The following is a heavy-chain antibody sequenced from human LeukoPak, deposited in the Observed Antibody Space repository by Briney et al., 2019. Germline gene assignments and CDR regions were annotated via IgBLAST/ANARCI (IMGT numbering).Heavy chain of an antibody. D-gene: IGHD3-3*01. CDR2: INHSEST. J-gene: IGHJ4*02. CDR1: GGSFSGYY. CDR3: ARTHQRITIFGVAHFDY. Sequence: SETLSLTCAVYGGSFSGYYWSWIRQPPGKGLEWIGEINHSESTNYNPSLKSRVTISVDTSKNQFSLKLSSVTAADTAVYYCARTHQRITIFGVAHFDYWGQGTLVTVSS. V-gene: IGHV4-34*01.